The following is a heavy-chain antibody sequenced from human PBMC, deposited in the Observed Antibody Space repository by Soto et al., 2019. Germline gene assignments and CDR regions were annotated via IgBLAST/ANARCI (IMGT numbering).Heavy chain of an antibody. D-gene: IGHD2-2*02. CDR1: GFTLSNYW. CDR3: ARDLAFVTISTFDY. V-gene: IGHV3-7*01. Sequence: HPGGSLRLSCVASGFTLSNYWMSWVRQVPGKGLEWVANIKQDGGDKFYVDSVRGRFTISRDNAKDSLYLQMNNLRAEDTAVYYCARDLAFVTISTFDYWGQGTPVTVSS. CDR2: IKQDGGDK. J-gene: IGHJ4*02.